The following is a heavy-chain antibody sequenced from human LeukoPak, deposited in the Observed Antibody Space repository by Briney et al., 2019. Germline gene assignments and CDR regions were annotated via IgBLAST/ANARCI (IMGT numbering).Heavy chain of an antibody. CDR3: ARDRVYSSSWYGTVNWFDP. Sequence: PGGSLRLSCAASGFTFSSYSMNWVRQAPGKGLEWVSYISSSSSTIYYADSVKGRFTISRDNAKNSLYLQMNSLRAEDTAVYYCARDRVYSSSWYGTVNWFDPWGQGTLVTVSS. V-gene: IGHV3-48*04. CDR1: GFTFSSYS. D-gene: IGHD6-13*01. J-gene: IGHJ5*02. CDR2: ISSSSSTI.